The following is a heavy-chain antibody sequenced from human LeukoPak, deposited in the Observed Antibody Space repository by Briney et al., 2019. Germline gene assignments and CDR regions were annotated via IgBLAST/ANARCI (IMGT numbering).Heavy chain of an antibody. D-gene: IGHD3-3*02. CDR1: GVTFSGSA. CDR3: IAPREGFDY. Sequence: PGGSLRLSCAASGVTFSGSAMHWVRQASGKGLEWVGRIRSKANSYATAYAASVKGRFTISRDDSKNTAYLQMNSLKTEDTAVYYCIAPREGFDYWGQGTLVTVSS. V-gene: IGHV3-73*01. J-gene: IGHJ4*02. CDR2: IRSKANSYAT.